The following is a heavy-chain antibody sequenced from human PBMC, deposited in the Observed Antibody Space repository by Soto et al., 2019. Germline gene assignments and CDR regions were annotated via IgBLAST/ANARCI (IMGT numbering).Heavy chain of an antibody. Sequence: PVGSLRLSGVASGFIFSNCWMHWVRQAPGMGLVWVSHINSDGSSTTYADSVKGRFTISRDNAKNTLYLQMNSLRAEDTAVYYCVRAIGHYGMDVWGRGTTVTVSS. CDR1: GFIFSNCW. CDR2: INSDGSST. CDR3: VRAIGHYGMDV. D-gene: IGHD3-22*01. J-gene: IGHJ6*02. V-gene: IGHV3-74*01.